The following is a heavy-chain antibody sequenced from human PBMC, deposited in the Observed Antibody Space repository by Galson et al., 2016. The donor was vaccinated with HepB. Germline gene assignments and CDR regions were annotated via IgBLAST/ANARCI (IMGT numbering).Heavy chain of an antibody. CDR1: GFTFDNYG. V-gene: IGHV3-21*01. CDR2: ITGRSYPYK. J-gene: IGHJ4*02. CDR3: ARASYYGNTGYYYFDY. Sequence: SLRLSCAASGFTFDNYGMSWVRQAPGKGLEWVSFITGRSYPYKHYADSVRGRFTISRDDAKNSLFLQMNSLTAEDTAVYFCARASYYGNTGYYYFDYWGQGALVTVSS. D-gene: IGHD3-22*01.